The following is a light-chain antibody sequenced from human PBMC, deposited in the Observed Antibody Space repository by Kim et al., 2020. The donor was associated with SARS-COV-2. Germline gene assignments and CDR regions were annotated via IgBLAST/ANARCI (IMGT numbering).Light chain of an antibody. Sequence: VSPGQEASITCSGDKLGDKYACWYQKKPGQSPVLVIYQDNKRPSGIPERFSGSNSGNTATLTISGTQAMDEADYYCQAWDSSTGVVFGGGTQLTVL. CDR2: QDN. CDR1: KLGDKY. CDR3: QAWDSSTGVV. V-gene: IGLV3-1*01. J-gene: IGLJ2*01.